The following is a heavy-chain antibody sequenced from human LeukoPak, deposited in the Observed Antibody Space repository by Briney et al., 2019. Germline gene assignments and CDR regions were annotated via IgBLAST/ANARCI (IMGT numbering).Heavy chain of an antibody. J-gene: IGHJ3*02. D-gene: IGHD3-9*01. V-gene: IGHV1-2*06. Sequence: GASVKVSCKASGYTFTGYYMHWVRQAPGQGLEWMGRINPNSGGTNYAQKFQGRVTITRDTSASTAYMELSSLRSEDTAVYYCARDRRYPFPFDIWGQGTMVTVSS. CDR1: GYTFTGYY. CDR3: ARDRRYPFPFDI. CDR2: INPNSGGT.